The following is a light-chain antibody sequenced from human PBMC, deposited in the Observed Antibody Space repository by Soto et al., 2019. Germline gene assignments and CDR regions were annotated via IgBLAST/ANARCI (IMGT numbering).Light chain of an antibody. CDR3: SSYISFSTYV. CDR1: SSDVGGYNY. Sequence: QSALTQPASVSGSPGQSITISCTGTSSDVGGYNYVSWYQQHPGKAPKLMISEVSNRPSGVSNRFSGSKSDNTASLTISGLQAEDEADYYCSSYISFSTYVFGTWTKVTVL. J-gene: IGLJ1*01. CDR2: EVS. V-gene: IGLV2-14*01.